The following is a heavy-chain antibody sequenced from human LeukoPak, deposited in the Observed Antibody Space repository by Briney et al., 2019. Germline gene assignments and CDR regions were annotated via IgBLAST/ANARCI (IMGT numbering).Heavy chain of an antibody. Sequence: GESLKISCKGSGYSFTSYWIGWVRQVPGKGLEWMGIIYPGDSDTRYSPSFQGQVTISADKSISTAYLQWSSLKASDTAMYYCARRGSGWAPNNWFDPWGQGTLVTVSS. D-gene: IGHD6-19*01. CDR2: IYPGDSDT. J-gene: IGHJ5*02. CDR3: ARRGSGWAPNNWFDP. V-gene: IGHV5-51*01. CDR1: GYSFTSYW.